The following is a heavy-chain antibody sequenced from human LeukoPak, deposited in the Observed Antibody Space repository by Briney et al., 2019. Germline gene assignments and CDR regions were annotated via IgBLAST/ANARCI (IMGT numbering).Heavy chain of an antibody. CDR3: ARGGLPAAILTPVDHYFDY. Sequence: ASVKVSCKASGYTFTSYYMHWVRQAPGQGLEWMGIINPSGGSTSYAQKFQGRVTMTRDTSTSTVYMELSSLRSEDTAVYYCARGGLPAAILTPVDHYFDYWGQGTLVTVSS. CDR2: INPSGGST. D-gene: IGHD2-2*02. J-gene: IGHJ4*02. CDR1: GYTFTSYY. V-gene: IGHV1-46*01.